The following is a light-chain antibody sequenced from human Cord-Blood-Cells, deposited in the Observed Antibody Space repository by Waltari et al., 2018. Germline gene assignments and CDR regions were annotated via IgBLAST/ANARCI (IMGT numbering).Light chain of an antibody. CDR3: QQSYSTPRVT. Sequence: DIQMTQSPSSLSASVGDRVTITCRASQSISSYLNWYQQKPGKAPKLLIYAESSLQSGVPSRFSGSGSGTEFTLTISSLQPEDFATYYCQQSYSTPRVTFGQGTRLEIK. CDR2: AES. CDR1: QSISSY. J-gene: IGKJ5*01. V-gene: IGKV1-39*01.